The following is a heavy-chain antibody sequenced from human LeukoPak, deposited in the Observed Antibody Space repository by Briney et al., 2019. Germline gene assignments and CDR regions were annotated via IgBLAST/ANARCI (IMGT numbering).Heavy chain of an antibody. D-gene: IGHD6-13*01. J-gene: IGHJ4*02. CDR3: ARAPEQQAVTYYFDY. CDR2: IYYSGST. V-gene: IGHV4-59*01. CDR1: GGSLSSYY. Sequence: KPSETLSLTCTVSGGSLSSYYWSWIRQPPGKGLEWIGYIYYSGSTNYNPSLKSRVTISVDTSKNQFSLKLSSVTAADTAVYYCARAPEQQAVTYYFDYWGQGTLVTVSS.